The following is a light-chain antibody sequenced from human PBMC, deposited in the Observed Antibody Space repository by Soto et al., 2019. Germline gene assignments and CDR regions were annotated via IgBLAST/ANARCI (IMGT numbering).Light chain of an antibody. J-gene: IGLJ3*02. V-gene: IGLV2-14*01. CDR3: SSYTTSGSLV. CDR1: SSDVGGYNY. CDR2: EVS. Sequence: QSVLTQPASASGSPGQSITISCTGTSSDVGGYNYVSWYQQHPGKAPKLMIYEVSNRPSGVSNRFSGSKPGNTASLTISGLQAEDAADYCCSSYTTSGSLVFGGGTKLTVL.